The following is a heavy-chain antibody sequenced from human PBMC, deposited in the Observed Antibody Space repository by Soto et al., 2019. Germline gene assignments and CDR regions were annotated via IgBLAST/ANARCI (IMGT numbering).Heavy chain of an antibody. J-gene: IGHJ5*02. Sequence: GGSLRLSCAASGFTFSSYAMSWVSQAPGKGLEWGSAISGSGGSTYYADSVKGRFTISRDNSKNRLYLQMKSLRAHDTAVYYCAKGDDSWSGPFDPWGQGTLVTVSS. D-gene: IGHD3-3*01. V-gene: IGHV3-23*01. CDR3: AKGDDSWSGPFDP. CDR2: ISGSGGST. CDR1: GFTFSSYA.